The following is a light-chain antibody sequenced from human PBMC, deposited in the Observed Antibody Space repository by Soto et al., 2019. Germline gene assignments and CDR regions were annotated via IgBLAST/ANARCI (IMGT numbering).Light chain of an antibody. CDR2: KNN. J-gene: IGLJ3*02. Sequence: QSVLTQPPSASGTPGQRVTISCSGSRSDIGANYVYWYQQFPGTAPKLLIYKNNQRPSGVPDRFSGSKSGTSASLAISGLRSEDEAVYFCAAWDDSLSGWVFGGGTKLTVL. V-gene: IGLV1-47*01. CDR1: RSDIGANY. CDR3: AAWDDSLSGWV.